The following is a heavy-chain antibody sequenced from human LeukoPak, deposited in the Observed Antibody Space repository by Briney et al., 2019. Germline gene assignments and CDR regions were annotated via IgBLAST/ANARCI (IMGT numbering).Heavy chain of an antibody. V-gene: IGHV4-34*01. D-gene: IGHD3-22*01. Sequence: SETLSLTCAVYGGSFSGYYWSWIRQPPGKGLEWIGEINHSGSTNYNPSLKSRVTISVDTSKNQFSLKLSSVTAADTAVYYCAREGGYYQKAAIDYWGQGTLVTVSS. CDR2: INHSGST. J-gene: IGHJ4*02. CDR1: GGSFSGYY. CDR3: AREGGYYQKAAIDY.